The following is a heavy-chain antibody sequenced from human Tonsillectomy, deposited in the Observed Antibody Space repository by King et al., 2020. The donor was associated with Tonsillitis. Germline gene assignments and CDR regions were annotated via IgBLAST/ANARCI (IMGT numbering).Heavy chain of an antibody. V-gene: IGHV1-18*04. CDR1: GYTFSTYG. D-gene: IGHD3-22*01. Sequence: VQLVESGAEVKKPGASVKVSSKAFGYTFSTYGISWVRQAPGQGLEWMGWISAHNADTNYAPKFRDRVTMTTDTSTSTAYMEVRSLRSDDTAVYYCARDSPVYDSSGIQYANWGQGTLVTVSS. CDR2: ISAHNADT. CDR3: ARDSPVYDSSGIQYAN. J-gene: IGHJ4*02.